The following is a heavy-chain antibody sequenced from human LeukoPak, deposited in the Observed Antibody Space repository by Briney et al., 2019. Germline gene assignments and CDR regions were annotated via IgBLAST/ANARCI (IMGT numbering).Heavy chain of an antibody. CDR3: AKDVYSSSSYYFDY. CDR1: GFTFSSYW. V-gene: IGHV3-23*01. D-gene: IGHD6-6*01. CDR2: IGGSGGRT. Sequence: PGGSLRLSCAASGFTFSSYWMSWVRQAPGKGLEWVSVIGGSGGRTYYADSVKGRFTISRDNSKNTLYLQMNSLRAEDTAVYYCAKDVYSSSSYYFDYWGQGTLVTVSS. J-gene: IGHJ4*02.